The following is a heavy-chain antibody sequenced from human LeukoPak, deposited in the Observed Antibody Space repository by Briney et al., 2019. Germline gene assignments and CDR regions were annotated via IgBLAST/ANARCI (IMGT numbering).Heavy chain of an antibody. CDR3: AREFRQTYSSGWSLDY. CDR2: IYGGRNNT. Sequence: PGGSLRLSCTVSGFTVSNNYMSWVRHAPGKGLEWVSVIYGGRNNTVYADSVKGRFTISRDNSRNTIYLQIDSLRAENTATYYCAREFRQTYSSGWSLDYWGQGTLVTVSS. D-gene: IGHD6-19*01. CDR1: GFTVSNNY. J-gene: IGHJ4*02. V-gene: IGHV3-53*01.